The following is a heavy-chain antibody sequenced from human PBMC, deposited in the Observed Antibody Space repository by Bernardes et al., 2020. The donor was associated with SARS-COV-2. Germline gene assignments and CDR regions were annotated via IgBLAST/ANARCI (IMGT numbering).Heavy chain of an antibody. J-gene: IGHJ5*02. CDR2: ISGSGGSA. CDR3: ARAPAAGNLDWFDP. V-gene: IGHV3-23*01. CDR1: GFTFSSYA. D-gene: IGHD6-13*01. Sequence: GGSLRLSCAPSGFTFSSYAMSWVRQAPGKGLEWVSGISGSGGSAYYADSVKGRFTISRDNSNNTLSLQMNSLRAEDTAVYYCARAPAAGNLDWFDPWGQGTLVTVSS.